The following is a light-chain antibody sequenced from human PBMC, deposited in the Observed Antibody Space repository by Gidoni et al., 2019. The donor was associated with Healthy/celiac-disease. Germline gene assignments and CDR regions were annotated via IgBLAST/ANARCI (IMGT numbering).Light chain of an antibody. Sequence: DIQMTQSPSTLSASVGDRATITCRASQSISSWLAWYQQKPGKAPKLLIYKASSLESGVPSRFSGSGSGTEFTLTISSLQPDDFATYYCQQYNSYSPRTFGQGTKVEIK. CDR1: QSISSW. CDR3: QQYNSYSPRT. V-gene: IGKV1-5*03. CDR2: KAS. J-gene: IGKJ1*01.